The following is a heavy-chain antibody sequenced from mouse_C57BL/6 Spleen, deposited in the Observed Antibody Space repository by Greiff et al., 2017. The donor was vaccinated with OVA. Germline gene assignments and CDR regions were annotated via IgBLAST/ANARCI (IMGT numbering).Heavy chain of an antibody. Sequence: QVQLKQPGAELVKPGASVKMSCKASGYTFTSYWITWVKQRPGQGLEWIGDIYPGSGSTNYNEKFKSKATLTVDTSSSTAYMQLSSLTSEDSAVYYCARSYYGSSMDYWGQGTSVTVSS. V-gene: IGHV1-55*01. CDR2: IYPGSGST. CDR1: GYTFTSYW. J-gene: IGHJ4*01. CDR3: ARSYYGSSMDY. D-gene: IGHD1-1*01.